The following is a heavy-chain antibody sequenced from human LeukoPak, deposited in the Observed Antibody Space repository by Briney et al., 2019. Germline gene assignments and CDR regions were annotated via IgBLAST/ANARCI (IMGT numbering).Heavy chain of an antibody. Sequence: GGSLRLSCAASGFTFTTYWMSWVRQTPGKGLEWVANIKQDGSAMYYMDSVKGRFTISRDNTKNSLYLQKSSLTPEDTAVYYCARVAAAVPDQWGQGTLVTVST. CDR1: GFTFTTYW. CDR3: ARVAAAVPDQ. CDR2: IKQDGSAM. V-gene: IGHV3-7*04. J-gene: IGHJ5*02. D-gene: IGHD6-13*01.